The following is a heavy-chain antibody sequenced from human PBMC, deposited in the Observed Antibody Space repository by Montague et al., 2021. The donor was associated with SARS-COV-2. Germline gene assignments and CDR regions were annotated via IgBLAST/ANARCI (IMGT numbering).Heavy chain of an antibody. Sequence: SETLSLPCSVSGGSISSSNYYWGWIRQPPGKGLEWIGSIYYGGSTYYNPSLKSRFTIPVDSSKNHFSLNLTSVTAADTAVYYCARHKDVSGWYEDAFDVWGPGTTVIVTS. CDR1: GGSISSSNYY. J-gene: IGHJ3*01. CDR3: ARHKDVSGWYEDAFDV. CDR2: IYYGGST. V-gene: IGHV4-39*02. D-gene: IGHD6-19*01.